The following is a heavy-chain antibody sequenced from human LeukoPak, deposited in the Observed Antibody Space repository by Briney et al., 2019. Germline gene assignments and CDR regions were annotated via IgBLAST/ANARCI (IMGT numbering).Heavy chain of an antibody. V-gene: IGHV5-51*01. Sequence: GESLKISCKGSGYSINNYWIGWLRQMPGKGLEWMGIIYPADSDIRYSPSFQGQVTISADKSISTAYLQWSSLKASDTAMYYCARQKYCSGGSCYTWFDPWGQGTLVTVSS. D-gene: IGHD2-15*01. CDR2: IYPADSDI. J-gene: IGHJ5*02. CDR3: ARQKYCSGGSCYTWFDP. CDR1: GYSINNYW.